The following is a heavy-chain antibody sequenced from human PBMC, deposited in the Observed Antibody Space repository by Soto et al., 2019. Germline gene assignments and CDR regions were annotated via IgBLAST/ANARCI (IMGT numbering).Heavy chain of an antibody. CDR3: ARSSPDQGYFYGVDV. J-gene: IGHJ6*02. D-gene: IGHD2-2*01. CDR1: EFSLNTYGVG. CDR2: IYWDDDK. Sequence: QITLKESGPALVKPTQTLTLTCTVSEFSLNTYGVGVGWIRQPPGKTLEWLALIYWDDDKRYSPSLKSRLTITKDTSKDQVVLTMTNMDPVDTATYYCARSSPDQGYFYGVDVWGQGTTVTVSS. V-gene: IGHV2-5*02.